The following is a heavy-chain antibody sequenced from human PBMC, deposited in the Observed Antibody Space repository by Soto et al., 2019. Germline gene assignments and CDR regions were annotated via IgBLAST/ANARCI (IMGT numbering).Heavy chain of an antibody. CDR1: GFTFSSYA. J-gene: IGHJ6*02. D-gene: IGHD2-2*01. CDR3: ASELVVPAAMGYYYYGMDV. V-gene: IGHV3-30-3*01. CDR2: ISYDGSNK. Sequence: GGSLRLSCAASGFTFSSYAMHWVRQAPGKGLEWVAVISYDGSNKYYADSVKGRFTISRDNSKNTLYLQMNSLRAEDTAVYYCASELVVPAAMGYYYYGMDVWGQGTTVTVSS.